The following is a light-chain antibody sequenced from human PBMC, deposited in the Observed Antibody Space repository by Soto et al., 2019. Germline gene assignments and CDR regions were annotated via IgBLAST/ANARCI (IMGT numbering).Light chain of an antibody. CDR3: QQYGNAPRT. Sequence: EIVMTQSPATLSVSPGERATLSCRASQSVGSDLAWYQQKPGQAPRLVIYAAXHRATGIPDTFSGSGSGTDFTLTITRLEPEDFALYYCQQYGNAPRTVGQGTKV. V-gene: IGKV3-20*01. CDR2: AAX. CDR1: QSVGSD. J-gene: IGKJ1*01.